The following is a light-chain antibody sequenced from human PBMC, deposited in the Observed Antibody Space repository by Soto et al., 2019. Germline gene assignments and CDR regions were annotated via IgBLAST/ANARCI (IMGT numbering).Light chain of an antibody. Sequence: QSVLTQPPSASGTPGQRVTISCSGSSSNIGSNSVNWYQRVPGTAPKILIYSNSQRPSGVPDRFSGSKSGTSASLAISGLQSEDEADYYCGVWDDSVNVRYLFGTGNKVAVL. CDR1: SSNIGSNS. CDR2: SNS. V-gene: IGLV1-44*01. J-gene: IGLJ1*01. CDR3: GVWDDSVNVRYL.